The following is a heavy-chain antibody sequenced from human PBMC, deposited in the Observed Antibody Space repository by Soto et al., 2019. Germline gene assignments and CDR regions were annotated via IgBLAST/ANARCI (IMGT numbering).Heavy chain of an antibody. CDR2: IKHDGSET. V-gene: IGHV3-7*03. J-gene: IGHJ4*02. CDR1: GFDFRKYW. D-gene: IGHD3-16*01. Sequence: EVQLVESGGDLVQPGGSLRLSCSASGFDFRKYWMSWVRLAPGKGMEWVLSIKHDGSETWSVDSVKGRFTCSRDNAENSVFLQMHSLRVEDTAVYFCAKGYGYYFDSWGQGTLVSVSS. CDR3: AKGYGYYFDS.